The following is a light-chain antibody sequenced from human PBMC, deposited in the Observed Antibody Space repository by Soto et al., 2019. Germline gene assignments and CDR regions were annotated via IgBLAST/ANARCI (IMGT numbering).Light chain of an antibody. Sequence: EIVLTQSPGTLSLSPGERATLSCGASQSITNNYLAWYQQKPGRAHRLLIYGASSRATGIPDRFSGSGSGTDFTLTISRLEPEDFAMYYCQQTFHSPRTFGQGTRLEI. J-gene: IGKJ2*01. CDR2: GAS. V-gene: IGKV3-20*01. CDR1: QSITNNY. CDR3: QQTFHSPRT.